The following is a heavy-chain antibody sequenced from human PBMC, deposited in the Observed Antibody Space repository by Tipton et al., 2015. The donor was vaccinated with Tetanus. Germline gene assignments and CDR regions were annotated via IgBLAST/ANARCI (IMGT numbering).Heavy chain of an antibody. Sequence: GSLRLSCAASGFTFSNFPMAWVRQVPGKGLEWVSGVSGPTAYSTYYADSVRGRFTISRDIAKSTLYLQMNSLRVEDTAVYFCARVHVGLTEPCDYWGQGILVTVSS. J-gene: IGHJ4*02. CDR3: ARVHVGLTEPCDY. D-gene: IGHD3-9*01. CDR1: GFTFSNFP. CDR2: VSGPTAYST. V-gene: IGHV3-23*01.